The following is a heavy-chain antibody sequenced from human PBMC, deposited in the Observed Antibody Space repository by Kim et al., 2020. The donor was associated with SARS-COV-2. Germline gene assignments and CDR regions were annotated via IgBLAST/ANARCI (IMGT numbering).Heavy chain of an antibody. CDR1: GYTFTNYA. CDR3: ARDHRSCSSTTCYGEAIDY. Sequence: ASVKVSCKASGYTFTNYAIHWMRQAPGQRLEWMGWINTGSGKTKYSQMFQDRVTITRDTSTSTAYMELSNLSSEDTAVYYCARDHRSCSSTTCYGEAIDYWGQGTLCTVSS. V-gene: IGHV1-3*04. CDR2: INTGSGKT. J-gene: IGHJ4*02. D-gene: IGHD2-2*01.